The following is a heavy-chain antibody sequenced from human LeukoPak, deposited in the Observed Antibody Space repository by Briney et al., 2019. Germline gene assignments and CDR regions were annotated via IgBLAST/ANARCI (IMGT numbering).Heavy chain of an antibody. CDR2: IGGSGGST. Sequence: GGSLRLSCAASGFTFSDYYMSWVRQAPGKGLEWVSTIGGSGGSTYYADSVKGRFTISRDNSKNMLYLQMNSLRAEDTAVYYCAKNLKAYYDSSGYSYYFDYWGQGTLVTVSS. D-gene: IGHD3-22*01. CDR3: AKNLKAYYDSSGYSYYFDY. V-gene: IGHV3-23*01. CDR1: GFTFSDYY. J-gene: IGHJ4*02.